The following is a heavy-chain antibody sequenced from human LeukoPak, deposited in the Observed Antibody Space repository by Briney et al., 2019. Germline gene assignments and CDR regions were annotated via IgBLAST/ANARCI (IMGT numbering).Heavy chain of an antibody. J-gene: IGHJ5*02. Sequence: SETLSLTCTVSGGSISSYYWSWIRQPAGKGLEWNGRIYTSGSTNYNPSLKSRVTMSVDTSKNQFSLNLSSVTAADTAVYYCARGVASTGIGWFDPWGQGTLVTVSS. CDR3: ARGVASTGIGWFDP. V-gene: IGHV4-4*07. CDR2: IYTSGST. D-gene: IGHD6-13*01. CDR1: GGSISSYY.